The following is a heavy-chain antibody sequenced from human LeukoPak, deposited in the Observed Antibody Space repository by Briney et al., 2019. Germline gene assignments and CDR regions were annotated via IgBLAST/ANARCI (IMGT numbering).Heavy chain of an antibody. CDR2: IYYSGST. J-gene: IGHJ4*02. CDR1: GGSISTYY. CDR3: AREPRGAAAGFDY. Sequence: PSETLSLTCTVSGGSISTYYWSWIRQPPGKGLEWIGYIYYSGSTNYNPPLKSRVTISVDTSTNHFSLKLSSVTAADTAVYYCAREPRGAAAGFDYWGQGTLVTVSS. D-gene: IGHD6-13*01. V-gene: IGHV4-59*01.